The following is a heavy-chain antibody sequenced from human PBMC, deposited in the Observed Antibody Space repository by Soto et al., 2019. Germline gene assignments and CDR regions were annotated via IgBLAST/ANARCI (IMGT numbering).Heavy chain of an antibody. CDR2: INPSGGST. Sequence: AASVKVSGNASGYTFTSYYMHWVRQARGQGLEWMGIINPSGGSTSYAQKFQGRVTMTRDTSTSTVYMELSSLRSEDTAVYYCAKGITGPKGYDSSGYYSGLDYWGQGTLVTVSS. J-gene: IGHJ4*02. V-gene: IGHV1-46*01. D-gene: IGHD3-22*01. CDR3: AKGITGPKGYDSSGYYSGLDY. CDR1: GYTFTSYY.